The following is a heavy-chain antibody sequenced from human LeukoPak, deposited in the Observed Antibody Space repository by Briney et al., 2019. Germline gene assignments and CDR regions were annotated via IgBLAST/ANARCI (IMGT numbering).Heavy chain of an antibody. J-gene: IGHJ4*02. CDR3: ARLGVAGGSSDYFDY. CDR2: IYPGDSDT. CDR1: GYSFTSYW. Sequence: RGESLKISCKGSGYSFTSYWIGWVRQMPGKGLEWMGIIYPGDSDTRYSPSFQGQVTISADKSISTAYLQWSSLKASDTAMYYCARLGVAGGSSDYFDYWGQGTLVTVSS. V-gene: IGHV5-51*01. D-gene: IGHD6-19*01.